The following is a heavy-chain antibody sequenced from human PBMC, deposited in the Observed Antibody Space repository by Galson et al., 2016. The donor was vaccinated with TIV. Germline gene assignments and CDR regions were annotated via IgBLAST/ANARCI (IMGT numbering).Heavy chain of an antibody. CDR1: GFTFSTHS. CDR3: ARSLRYSNFVFDS. D-gene: IGHD4-11*01. J-gene: IGHJ5*01. CDR2: ISGTSNTI. V-gene: IGHV3-48*01. Sequence: SLRLSCAASGFTFSTHSVNWIRQAPGKGLQWLSYISGTSNTIYYAESVKGRFTISRDNAKNSLYLEMNGLRSEDTAVYYCARSLRYSNFVFDSWGQGTLVTVAS.